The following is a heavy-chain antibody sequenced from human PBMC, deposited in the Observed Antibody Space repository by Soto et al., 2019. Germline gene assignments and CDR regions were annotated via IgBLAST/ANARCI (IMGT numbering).Heavy chain of an antibody. CDR1: GFIFTSFW. D-gene: IGHD6-19*01. J-gene: IGHJ4*02. V-gene: IGHV3-7*01. CDR3: ARDNIRQCLVLGY. Sequence: EVQLVKSGGGLVQPGGSLRLSCDTSGFIFTSFWMSWVRQAPGKGLEWVANIKQDGSETNYVDSVKGRFTISRDNAKNSLFLQMNTLRAEDTGVYYCARDNIRQCLVLGYWGQGTPVTVSS. CDR2: IKQDGSET.